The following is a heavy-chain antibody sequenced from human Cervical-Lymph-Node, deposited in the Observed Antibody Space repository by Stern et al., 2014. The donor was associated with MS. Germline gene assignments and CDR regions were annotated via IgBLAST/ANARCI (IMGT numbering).Heavy chain of an antibody. CDR3: ARSSSPSPYYYYGMDV. CDR1: GFTFSSYG. J-gene: IGHJ6*02. D-gene: IGHD6-13*01. V-gene: IGHV3-33*01. Sequence: VQLVESGGGVVQPGRSLRLSCAASGFTFSSYGMLWVRQAPGKGLEWVAVIWHDGSNKYYADSVKGRFTISRDNSKNTLYLQMNSLRAEDTAVYYCARSSSPSPYYYYGMDVWGQGTTVTVSS. CDR2: IWHDGSNK.